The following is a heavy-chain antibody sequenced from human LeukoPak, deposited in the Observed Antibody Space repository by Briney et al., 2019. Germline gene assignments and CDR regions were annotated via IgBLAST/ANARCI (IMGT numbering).Heavy chain of an antibody. V-gene: IGHV6-1*01. Sequence: SQTLSLTCAISGDSVSSNSAAWNWIRHSPSRGLEWLGRTYYRSKWYNDYAVSVKSRITINPDTSKNQFSLQLNSVTPEDTAVYYCARDPYRAEQQLVREGFDPWGQGTLVTVSS. CDR3: ARDPYRAEQQLVREGFDP. D-gene: IGHD6-13*01. J-gene: IGHJ5*02. CDR1: GDSVSSNSAA. CDR2: TYYRSKWYN.